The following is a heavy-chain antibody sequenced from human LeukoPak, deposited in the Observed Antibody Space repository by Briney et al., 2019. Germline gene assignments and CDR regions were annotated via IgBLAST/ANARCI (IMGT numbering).Heavy chain of an antibody. CDR3: ARDLEHYDFWSGYYY. V-gene: IGHV3-30-3*01. D-gene: IGHD3-3*01. Sequence: GGSLRLSCTASGFTFSSYWMTWVRQAPGKGLEWVAVISYDGSNKYYADSVKGRFTISRDNSKNTLYLQMNSLRAEDTAVYYCARDLEHYDFWSGYYYWGQGTLVTVSS. CDR1: GFTFSSYW. J-gene: IGHJ4*02. CDR2: ISYDGSNK.